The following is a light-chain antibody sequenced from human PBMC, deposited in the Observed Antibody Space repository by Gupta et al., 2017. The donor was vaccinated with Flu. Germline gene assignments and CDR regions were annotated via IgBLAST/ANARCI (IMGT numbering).Light chain of an antibody. J-gene: IGKJ2*01. CDR2: LGS. Sequence: IVMTQSPLSLPVTPGEPASISCRSSQSLLHSNGYNYLDWYLQKPGQSPQLLIYLGSNRASGVPDRFSGSGSGTDCTLKISRVEAEDVGVYYCMQALQTPDTCGQGTKLEIK. V-gene: IGKV2-28*01. CDR3: MQALQTPDT. CDR1: QSLLHSNGYNY.